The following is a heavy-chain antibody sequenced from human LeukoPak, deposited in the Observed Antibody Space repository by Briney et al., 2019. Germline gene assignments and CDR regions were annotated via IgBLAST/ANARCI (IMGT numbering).Heavy chain of an antibody. V-gene: IGHV1-69*04. Sequence: ASVKVSCKASGGTFSSYAISWVRQAPGQGLEWMGRIIPILGIANYAQKFQGRVTITADKSTSTAYMELSSLRSEDTAVYYCASGFETQVRGVYYYYGMDVWGQGTLVTVSS. J-gene: IGHJ6*02. D-gene: IGHD3-10*01. CDR1: GGTFSSYA. CDR3: ASGFETQVRGVYYYYGMDV. CDR2: IIPILGIA.